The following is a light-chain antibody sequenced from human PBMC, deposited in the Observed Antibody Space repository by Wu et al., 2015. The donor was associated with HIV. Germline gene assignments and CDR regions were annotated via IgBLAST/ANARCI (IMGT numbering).Light chain of an antibody. V-gene: IGKV3-20*01. CDR1: QSIFNNY. CDR3: QQHGNSRYS. CDR2: GAS. J-gene: IGKJ2*03. Sequence: EIVLTQSPGTLSVSPGERATLSCRASQSIFNNYLAWYQQRPGQAPRLLVYGASSRAPGIPDRFSGSGSGADFSLIISRLEPEDVAVYYCQQHGNSRYSFGQGTKVEIK.